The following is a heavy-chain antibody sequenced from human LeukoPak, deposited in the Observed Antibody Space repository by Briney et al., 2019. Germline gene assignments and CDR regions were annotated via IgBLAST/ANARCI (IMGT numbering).Heavy chain of an antibody. D-gene: IGHD2-15*01. Sequence: GASEKVSCKASGYTFTSYGISWVRQAPGQGLEWMGWISAYNGNTNYAQKLQGRVTMTTDTSTSTAYMELRSLRSDDTAVYYCARDAPVLGYCSGGSCYDFYGMDVWGQGTTVTVSS. CDR2: ISAYNGNT. CDR1: GYTFTSYG. CDR3: ARDAPVLGYCSGGSCYDFYGMDV. V-gene: IGHV1-18*01. J-gene: IGHJ6*02.